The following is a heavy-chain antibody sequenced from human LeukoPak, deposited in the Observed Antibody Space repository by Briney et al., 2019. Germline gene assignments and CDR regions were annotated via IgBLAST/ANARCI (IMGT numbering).Heavy chain of an antibody. Sequence: ASVKVSCKASGYTFTSYGISWVQQAPGQGLEWMGAVYATGGTTINTQNFQGRVTMTRDTSAGTVYMELSSLRFEDTAMYYCATEAPRSYYFDYWGQGILVTVSS. CDR2: VYATGGTT. V-gene: IGHV1-46*01. CDR1: GYTFTSYG. CDR3: ATEAPRSYYFDY. J-gene: IGHJ4*02.